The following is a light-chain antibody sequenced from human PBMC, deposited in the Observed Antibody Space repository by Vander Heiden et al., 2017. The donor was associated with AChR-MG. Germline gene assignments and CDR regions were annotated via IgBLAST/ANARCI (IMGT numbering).Light chain of an antibody. CDR2: TAS. CDR3: QQSYNTVT. CDR1: QSISRY. J-gene: IGKJ4*01. V-gene: IGKV1-39*01. Sequence: DIQMTQSPSFLSASVGDRVTITCRASQSISRYINWYQQKPGKAPKLLIYTASTLQSGVPSRFSGSGSGTDFTLTISSLQPEDFATYYCQQSYNTVTFGGGTKVEIK.